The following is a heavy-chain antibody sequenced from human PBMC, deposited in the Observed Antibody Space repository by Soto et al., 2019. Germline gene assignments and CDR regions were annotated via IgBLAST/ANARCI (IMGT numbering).Heavy chain of an antibody. V-gene: IGHV5-51*01. Sequence: GESLKISCKGSGYSFTSYWIGWVRQMPGKGLELMGIIYPGDSDTRYSPSFQGEVTIPAEKSISTAYLQWNSRKASDTAMYYCARTATSTTVSMDVGRQGTTVTVSS. D-gene: IGHD4-17*01. CDR1: GYSFTSYW. CDR2: IYPGDSDT. J-gene: IGHJ6*02. CDR3: ARTATSTTVSMDV.